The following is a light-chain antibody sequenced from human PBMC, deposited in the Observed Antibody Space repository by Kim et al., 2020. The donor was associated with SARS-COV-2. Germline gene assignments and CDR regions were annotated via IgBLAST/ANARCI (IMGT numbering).Light chain of an antibody. V-gene: IGKV2-28*01. J-gene: IGKJ4*01. CDR3: MQALQAPLT. CDR2: LGT. CDR1: QSLLHSDRSNY. Sequence: EAASISCRASQSLLHSDRSNYLDCYLQKPGQSPQHLIYLGTNRHSGVLDRFSGSGAGTAFTLNLSRGEAEDVRVYYCMQALQAPLTFGGGTRVEI.